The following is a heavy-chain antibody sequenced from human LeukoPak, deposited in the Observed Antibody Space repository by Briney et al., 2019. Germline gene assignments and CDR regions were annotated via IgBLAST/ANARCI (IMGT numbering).Heavy chain of an antibody. CDR2: ISGSGGST. CDR3: AKIVSSRLRLGEFDY. D-gene: IGHD3-16*01. J-gene: IGHJ4*02. CDR1: GFTFSSYG. Sequence: PAGGSLRLSCAASGFTFSSYGMSWVRQAPGKGLEWVSAISGSGGSTYYADSVKGRFTISRDNSKNTLYLQMNSLRAEDTAVYYCAKIVSSRLRLGEFDYWGQGTLVTVSS. V-gene: IGHV3-23*01.